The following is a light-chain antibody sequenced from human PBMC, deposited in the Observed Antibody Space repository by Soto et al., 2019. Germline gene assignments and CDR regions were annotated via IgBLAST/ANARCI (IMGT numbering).Light chain of an antibody. V-gene: IGLV2-14*01. Sequence: QSVLTQPASVSGSPGQSITISCTGTSGDIGSYNRVSWYQQHPGKAPKLIIYEVTDRPSGVSNPFSGSKSGNTASLTISGLQAEDEAEYYCSSYTNINTRACVFGTGTKLTVL. CDR1: SGDIGSYNR. CDR2: EVT. CDR3: SSYTNINTRACV. J-gene: IGLJ1*01.